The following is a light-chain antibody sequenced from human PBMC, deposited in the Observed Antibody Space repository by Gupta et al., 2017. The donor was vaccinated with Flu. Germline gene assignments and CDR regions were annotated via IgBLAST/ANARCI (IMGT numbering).Light chain of an antibody. CDR3: GVWDSSLTAFV. CDR1: SSNIGSNY. J-gene: IGLJ1*01. V-gene: IGLV1-51*01. CDR2: SND. Sequence: VLTQSPSXXAAPGQKVTISCSGTSSNIGSNYVSWYFQLPGTAPKLLIFSNDKRPSGIPGRFSASKSGASATLDISGLQTGDEADYYCGVWDSSLTAFVFGAGTKVTVL.